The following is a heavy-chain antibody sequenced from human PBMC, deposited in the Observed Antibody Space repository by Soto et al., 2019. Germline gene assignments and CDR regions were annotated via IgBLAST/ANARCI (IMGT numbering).Heavy chain of an antibody. CDR2: IYDTGNT. J-gene: IGHJ4*02. Sequence: SETLSLTCTVSGGSVSSGSYCWSWIRQHPGRGLEWIGYIYDTGNTYYNPSLKRRRAILVDTSKNQTSYMLTSVITTDKTADYSAKDPMSASHQFHCGLETLVTVS. CDR1: GGSVSSGSYC. D-gene: IGHD2-21*01. V-gene: IGHV4-31*03. CDR3: AKDPMSASHQFH.